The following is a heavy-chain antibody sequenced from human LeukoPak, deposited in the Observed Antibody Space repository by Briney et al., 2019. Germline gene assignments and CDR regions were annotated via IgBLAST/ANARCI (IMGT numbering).Heavy chain of an antibody. D-gene: IGHD5-24*01. CDR1: GYTFTGYN. J-gene: IGHJ6*03. CDR2: INPNSGGT. CDR3: ARDGGWLQFPYYYYYYMDV. Sequence: ASVKVSCKASGYTFTGYNTHWVRQAPGQGLEWMGWINPNSGGTNYAQKFQGRVTMTRDTSISTAYMEMSRLRSDDTAVYYCARDGGWLQFPYYYYYYMDVWGKGTTVTVSS. V-gene: IGHV1-2*02.